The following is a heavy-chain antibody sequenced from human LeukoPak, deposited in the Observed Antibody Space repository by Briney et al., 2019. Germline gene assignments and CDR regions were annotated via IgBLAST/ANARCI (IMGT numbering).Heavy chain of an antibody. CDR3: ATARVGYCSSTSCSYNWFDP. J-gene: IGHJ5*02. Sequence: ALVKVSCKASGYTFTSYGISWVRQAPGQGLEWMGWISAYNGNTNYAQKLQGRVTMTTDTSTSTAYMELRSLRSDDTAVYYCATARVGYCSSTSCSYNWFDPWGQGTLVTVSS. CDR1: GYTFTSYG. CDR2: ISAYNGNT. V-gene: IGHV1-18*01. D-gene: IGHD2-2*01.